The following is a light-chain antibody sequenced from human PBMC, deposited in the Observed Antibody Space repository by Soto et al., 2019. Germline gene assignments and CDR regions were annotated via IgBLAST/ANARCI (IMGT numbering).Light chain of an antibody. V-gene: IGKV3-15*01. CDR2: GAS. CDR1: QSVRTN. Sequence: EIVMTQSPATLSVSPGETVTLSCRASQSVRTNLAWYQHRPGQSPRLLIYGASKRATGFPARFSGSGSGTEFTLTISSLQSEDFAVYYCQQYNDNWTTFGQGNKVEFK. J-gene: IGKJ1*01. CDR3: QQYNDNWTT.